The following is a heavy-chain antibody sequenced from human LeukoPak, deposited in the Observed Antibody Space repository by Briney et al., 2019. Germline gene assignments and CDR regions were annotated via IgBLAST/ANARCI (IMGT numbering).Heavy chain of an antibody. CDR1: GYSFTSYW. J-gene: IGHJ3*02. V-gene: IGHV5-51*01. CDR2: IYPGDSDT. Sequence: GESLKISCTGSGYSFTSYWIGWVRQMPGKGLEWMGIIYPGDSDTTYSPSFQGQVTISADKSISTAYLQWSSLKASDTAMYYCAKSIRAVTAGEVSFDIWGQGTMVTVSS. D-gene: IGHD2-21*02. CDR3: AKSIRAVTAGEVSFDI.